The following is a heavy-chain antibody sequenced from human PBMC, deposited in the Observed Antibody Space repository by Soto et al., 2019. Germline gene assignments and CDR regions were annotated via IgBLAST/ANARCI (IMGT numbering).Heavy chain of an antibody. Sequence: GASVKVSCKASGYTFTSYYMHWVRQAPGQGLEWMGIINPSGGSTSYAQKFQGRVTMTRDTSTSTVYMELSCLRSEDTAVYYCASHHDYGDYMFGMDVRDQGTTVAASS. D-gene: IGHD4-17*01. J-gene: IGHJ6*02. CDR2: INPSGGST. V-gene: IGHV1-46*01. CDR1: GYTFTSYY. CDR3: ASHHDYGDYMFGMDV.